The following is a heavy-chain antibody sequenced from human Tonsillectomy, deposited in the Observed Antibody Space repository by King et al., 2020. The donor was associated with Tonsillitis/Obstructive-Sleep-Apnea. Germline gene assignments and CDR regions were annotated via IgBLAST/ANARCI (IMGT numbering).Heavy chain of an antibody. CDR2: INSDGSST. CDR3: ARGPPNCGSGRRNMRHYYMAV. CDR1: GFTFSSYW. Sequence: VQLVESGGGLVQPGGSLRLSCAASGFTFSSYWMHWVRQAPGKGLVWVSRINSDGSSTSYADSVKGRFTISRDNAKNTLYLQMNSLRAEDTAVYYCARGPPNCGSGRRNMRHYYMAVWGKGTTVTVSS. D-gene: IGHD3-10*01. V-gene: IGHV3-74*01. J-gene: IGHJ6*03.